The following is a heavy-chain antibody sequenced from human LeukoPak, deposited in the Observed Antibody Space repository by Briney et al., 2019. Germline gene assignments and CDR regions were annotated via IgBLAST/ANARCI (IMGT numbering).Heavy chain of an antibody. CDR2: ISSSGSTI. V-gene: IGHV3-11*04. Sequence: GGSLRLSCAASGFTFSDYYMSWIRQAPGKGLEWVSYISSSGSTIYYADSVKGRFTISRDNAKNSLYLQMNSLRAEDTAVYYCARDRVEMATLDAFDIWGQGTMVTVSS. CDR3: ARDRVEMATLDAFDI. D-gene: IGHD5-24*01. J-gene: IGHJ3*02. CDR1: GFTFSDYY.